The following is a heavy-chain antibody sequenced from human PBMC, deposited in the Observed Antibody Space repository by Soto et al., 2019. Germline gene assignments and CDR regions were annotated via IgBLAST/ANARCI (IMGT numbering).Heavy chain of an antibody. CDR1: GGSISSYY. D-gene: IGHD2-15*01. Sequence: QVQLQESGPGLVKPSETLSLTCTVSGGSISSYYWSWIRQPPGKGLEWIGYIYYSGSTNYNPSLNSQVTITVDTSKNQFSLNLSSVTAADTAVYYCARSMGLYCSGSSCYGGDWFDPWGQGTLVTVSS. V-gene: IGHV4-59*01. CDR2: IYYSGST. CDR3: ARSMGLYCSGSSCYGGDWFDP. J-gene: IGHJ5*02.